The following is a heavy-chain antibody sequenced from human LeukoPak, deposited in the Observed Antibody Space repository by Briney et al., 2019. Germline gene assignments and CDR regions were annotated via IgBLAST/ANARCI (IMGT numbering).Heavy chain of an antibody. CDR3: AKDLNSCGYSYVCKTLDY. CDR2: ISYDGSNK. V-gene: IGHV3-30*18. CDR1: GFTFSSYG. Sequence: PGRSLRLSCAASGFTFSSYGMHWVRQAPGKGLEWVAVISYDGSNKYYADSVKGRFTISRDNSKNTLYLQMNSLRAEDTAVYYCAKDLNSCGYSYVCKTLDYWGQGTLVTVSS. J-gene: IGHJ4*02. D-gene: IGHD5-18*01.